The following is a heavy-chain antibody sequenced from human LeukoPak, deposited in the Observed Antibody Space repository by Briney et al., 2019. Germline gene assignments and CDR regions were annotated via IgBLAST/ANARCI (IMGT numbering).Heavy chain of an antibody. CDR3: ANQWLVHFDY. Sequence: TGGSLRLSCAASGFTFSDYVMIWVRQAPGKGLEWVSGITASGDRTFYGDSVRGRFTMSRDNSKNTLYLQMNSLRAEDTAVYYCANQWLVHFDYWGQGTLVTVSS. CDR2: ITASGDRT. V-gene: IGHV3-23*01. D-gene: IGHD6-19*01. J-gene: IGHJ4*02. CDR1: GFTFSDYV.